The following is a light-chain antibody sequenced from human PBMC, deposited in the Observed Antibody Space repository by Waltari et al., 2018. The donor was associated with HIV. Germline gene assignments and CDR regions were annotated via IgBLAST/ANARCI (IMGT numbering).Light chain of an antibody. J-gene: IGLJ2*01. Sequence: QSALTQPPSASGSPGQSVTLSCTGTSSDVGGYNYVSWHQQNPGKAPKLMIYDAIKRPSGVPDRFSGSKSGNTASLTVSGLQPEDEADYYCSSHAGSKVVFGGGTRLTVL. CDR3: SSHAGSKVV. CDR1: SSDVGGYNY. CDR2: DAI. V-gene: IGLV2-8*01.